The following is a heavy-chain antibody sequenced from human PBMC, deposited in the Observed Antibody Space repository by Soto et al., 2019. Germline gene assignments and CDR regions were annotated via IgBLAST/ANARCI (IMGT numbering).Heavy chain of an antibody. CDR3: TGEVASGY. J-gene: IGHJ4*02. V-gene: IGHV3-30*03. CDR1: GFTVSTYG. CDR2: ISRDGGTK. D-gene: IGHD2-8*02. Sequence: QVQLVESGGGVVQPGRSLRLSCAVSGFTVSTYGMHWVRQAPGKGLEWVAVISRDGGTKYYADSVKGRFTISRDNSRNTLVLEMNGLIGDDMAVYYCTGEVASGYWGQGTLVTVSS.